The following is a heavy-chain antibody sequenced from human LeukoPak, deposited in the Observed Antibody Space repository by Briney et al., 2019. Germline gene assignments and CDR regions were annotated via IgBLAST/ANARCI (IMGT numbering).Heavy chain of an antibody. CDR2: INPSGGST. Sequence: GASVKVSCKASGYTLTSYYMHWVRQAPGQGLEWMGIINPSGGSTSYAQKFQGRVTMTRDTSTSTVYMELSSLRSEDTAVYYCAREPTVTRDFDYWGQGTLVTVSS. D-gene: IGHD4-17*01. V-gene: IGHV1-46*01. CDR3: AREPTVTRDFDY. J-gene: IGHJ4*02. CDR1: GYTLTSYY.